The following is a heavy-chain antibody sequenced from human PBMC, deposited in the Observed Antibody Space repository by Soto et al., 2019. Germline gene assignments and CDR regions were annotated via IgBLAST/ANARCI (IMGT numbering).Heavy chain of an antibody. Sequence: GGSLRLSCAASTFTFSNHWMSWVRQAPGKGLEWVANINQGGSAKYYLDSVKGRFTISRDNAKNSLDLQMNSLRAEDTAVYYCARIYCSTTSCYIDYWGQGTLVTVSS. V-gene: IGHV3-7*01. D-gene: IGHD2-2*02. CDR3: ARIYCSTTSCYIDY. CDR1: TFTFSNHW. J-gene: IGHJ4*02. CDR2: INQGGSAK.